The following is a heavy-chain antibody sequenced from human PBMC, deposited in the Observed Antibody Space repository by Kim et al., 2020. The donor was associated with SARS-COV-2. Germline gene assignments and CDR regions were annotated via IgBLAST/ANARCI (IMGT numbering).Heavy chain of an antibody. Sequence: SETLSLTCTVSGGSISSSSYYWGWIRQPPGKGLEWIGSIYYSGSTYYNPSLKSRVTISVDTSKNQFSLKLSSVTAADTAVYYCARRVIKSWYFDLWGRGTLVTVSS. CDR3: ARRVIKSWYFDL. CDR1: GGSISSSSYY. CDR2: IYYSGST. D-gene: IGHD3-10*01. V-gene: IGHV4-39*01. J-gene: IGHJ2*01.